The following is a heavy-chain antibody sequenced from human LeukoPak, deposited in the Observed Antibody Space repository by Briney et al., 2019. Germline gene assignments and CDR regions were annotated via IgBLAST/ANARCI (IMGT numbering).Heavy chain of an antibody. V-gene: IGHV1-69*13. D-gene: IGHD6-19*01. CDR1: GGTFSSYA. Sequence: SVKVSCKASGGTFSSYAISWVRQAPGQGLEWMGGIIPIFGTANYAQKFQGRVTITADESTSTAYIELSSLRSEDTAVYYCARGAQWLGQLYYYYGMDVWGQGTTVTVSS. CDR2: IIPIFGTA. J-gene: IGHJ6*02. CDR3: ARGAQWLGQLYYYYGMDV.